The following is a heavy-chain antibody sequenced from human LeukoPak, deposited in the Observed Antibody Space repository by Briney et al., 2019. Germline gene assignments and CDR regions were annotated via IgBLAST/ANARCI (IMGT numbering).Heavy chain of an antibody. CDR2: IYSGGST. J-gene: IGHJ4*02. V-gene: IGHV3-66*02. D-gene: IGHD2-15*01. CDR3: ARDGANVVVVSGSFDY. Sequence: GGSLRLSCAASGFTVSSNYMSWVRQAPGKGLEWVSVIYSGGSTYYADSVKGRFTISRDNSKNTLYLQMNSLRAEDTAVYYCARDGANVVVVSGSFDYWGQGTLVTVSS. CDR1: GFTVSSNY.